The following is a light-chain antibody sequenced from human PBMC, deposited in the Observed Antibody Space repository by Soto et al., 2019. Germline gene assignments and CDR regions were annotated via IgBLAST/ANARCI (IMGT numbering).Light chain of an antibody. CDR2: AAS. CDR3: QQANSFPIT. J-gene: IGKJ5*01. Sequence: DIQMTHSPSAMSASVGFRFNITCRASQGISNYLAWFQLKKGKVPKRLIYAASTLQSGVPSRLRGSGYGTDLTITISSMQTEDFETYYCQQANSFPITFGQGTRLEIK. CDR1: QGISNY. V-gene: IGKV1-17*03.